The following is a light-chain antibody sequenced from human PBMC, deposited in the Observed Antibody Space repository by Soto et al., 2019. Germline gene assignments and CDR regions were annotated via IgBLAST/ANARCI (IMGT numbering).Light chain of an antibody. CDR2: TAS. Sequence: EIVLTKSPGTLSLSPGERATLSCRASQSVSGSHLAWYQHKPGQAPMILIYTASSRATGSPDRFSGGGSGTDFALTISRLEPEDFAVYYCQQYGYSPITFGQVTRLEIK. CDR3: QQYGYSPIT. J-gene: IGKJ5*01. CDR1: QSVSGSH. V-gene: IGKV3-20*01.